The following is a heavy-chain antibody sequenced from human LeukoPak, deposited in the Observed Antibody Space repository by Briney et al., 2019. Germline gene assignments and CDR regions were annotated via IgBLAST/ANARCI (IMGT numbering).Heavy chain of an antibody. J-gene: IGHJ3*02. CDR1: GGSISSSSYY. V-gene: IGHV4-39*07. D-gene: IGHD4-17*01. Sequence: SETLSLTCTVSGGSISSSSYYWGWIRQPPGKGLEWIGSIYYSGSTYYNPSLKSRVTISVDTSKNQFSLKLSSVTAADTAVYYCARESLSSPVDTWGQGTMVTVSS. CDR2: IYYSGST. CDR3: ARESLSSPVDT.